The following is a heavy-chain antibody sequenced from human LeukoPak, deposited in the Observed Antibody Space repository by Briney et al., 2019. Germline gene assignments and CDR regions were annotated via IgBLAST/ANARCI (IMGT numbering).Heavy chain of an antibody. J-gene: IGHJ3*02. CDR3: ARAMLYVGTAMVAFTEDAFDI. CDR2: IWYDGSNK. V-gene: IGHV3-33*01. CDR1: GFTFSSYG. D-gene: IGHD5-18*01. Sequence: PGGSLRLSCAASGFTFSSYGMHWVRQAPGKGLEWVAVIWYDGSNKYYADSVKGRFTISRDNSKNTLYLQMNSLRAEDTAVYYCARAMLYVGTAMVAFTEDAFDIWGQGTMVTVSS.